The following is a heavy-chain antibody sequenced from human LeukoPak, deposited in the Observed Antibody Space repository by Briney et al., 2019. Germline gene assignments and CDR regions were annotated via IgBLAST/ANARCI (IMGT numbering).Heavy chain of an antibody. CDR2: VRNKANTYST. CDR1: GFIFSDHH. CDR3: AREITVVRGLMGYYHGMDV. Sequence: GGSLRLSRAASGFIFSDHHMDWVRQAPGKGLEWVGRVRNKANTYSTNYAASVKGRFSITRDDSMNSVYLQMNSLKTEDTAVYYCAREITVVRGLMGYYHGMDVWGQGTTVTVSS. V-gene: IGHV3-72*01. J-gene: IGHJ6*02. D-gene: IGHD3-10*01.